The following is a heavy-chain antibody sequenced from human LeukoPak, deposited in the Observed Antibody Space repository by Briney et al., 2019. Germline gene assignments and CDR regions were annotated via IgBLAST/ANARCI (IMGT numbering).Heavy chain of an antibody. V-gene: IGHV4-59*08. Sequence: SETLSLTCTVSSGSISTYYWSWIRQPPGKGLEWIGYIPYTGNTHYSPSLQSRVTISVDTSKNQFSLKLNSVTAADTAVYYCARHVPSSGTVFDYWGQGTLVTVSS. J-gene: IGHJ4*02. D-gene: IGHD6-13*01. CDR2: IPYTGNT. CDR1: SGSISTYY. CDR3: ARHVPSSGTVFDY.